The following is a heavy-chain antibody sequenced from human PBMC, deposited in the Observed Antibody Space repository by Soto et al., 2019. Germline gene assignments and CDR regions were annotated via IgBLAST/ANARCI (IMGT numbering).Heavy chain of an antibody. V-gene: IGHV3-7*01. CDR3: VCGGNFFIY. CDR2: MDQDGSET. CDR1: GFTFSTYW. Sequence: ESGGGLVQPGGSQRLSCAASGFTFSTYWMTWVRQPPGKGLEWVANMDQDGSETYYVDSVRGRFTVSRDNAKNSLYLQMNSLRVEDTAVYYCVCGGNFFIYWGQGTLVTVSP. J-gene: IGHJ4*02. D-gene: IGHD3-16*01.